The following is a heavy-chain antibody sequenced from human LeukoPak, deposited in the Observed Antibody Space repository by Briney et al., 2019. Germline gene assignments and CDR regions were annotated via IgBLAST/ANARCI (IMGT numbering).Heavy chain of an antibody. CDR1: GGSISSYY. CDR2: IYYNGGT. V-gene: IGHV4-59*05. Sequence: SSETLSLTCTVSGGSISSYYWSWIRQPPGKGLEWIGSIYYNGGTFYSPSLKSRASISVDTSKNQFSLKLSSVTAADTSVYFCAREEASAADYWGQGTLVTVSS. D-gene: IGHD6-13*01. J-gene: IGHJ4*02. CDR3: AREEASAADY.